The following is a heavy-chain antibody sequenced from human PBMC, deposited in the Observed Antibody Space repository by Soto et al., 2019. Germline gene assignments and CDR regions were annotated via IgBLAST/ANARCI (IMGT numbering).Heavy chain of an antibody. CDR2: IKQDGSET. CDR1: GFIFRNYW. V-gene: IGHV3-7*01. J-gene: IGHJ5*02. Sequence: EVHLVESGGGLVQPGESLRLSCAASGFIFRNYWMAWARQAPGQGLQWVGVIKQDGSETHYEESVRGRFTISRDNAKNSLYLQMSSLSVEDTAVYYCTRDWDTWGQGTLVTVSS. CDR3: TRDWDT.